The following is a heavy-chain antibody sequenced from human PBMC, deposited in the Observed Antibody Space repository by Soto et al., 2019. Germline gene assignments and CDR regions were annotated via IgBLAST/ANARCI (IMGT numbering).Heavy chain of an antibody. CDR2: IGTAGDT. J-gene: IGHJ4*02. V-gene: IGHV3-13*01. D-gene: IGHD3-10*01. CDR1: GFTFSSYD. Sequence: EVQLVESGGGLAQPGGSLRLSCAASGFTFSSYDMHWVRQATGKGLEWVSAIGTAGDTYYPGSVKGRFTISRENAKNSLYLQMNSLRAGDTAVYYCARAYYGSGSYYPWLPGYYFDYWGQGTLVTVSS. CDR3: ARAYYGSGSYYPWLPGYYFDY.